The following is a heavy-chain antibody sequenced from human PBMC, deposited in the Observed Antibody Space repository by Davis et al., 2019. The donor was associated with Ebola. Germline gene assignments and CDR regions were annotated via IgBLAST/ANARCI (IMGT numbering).Heavy chain of an antibody. CDR2: IYPGDSDT. J-gene: IGHJ2*01. V-gene: IGHV5-51*01. Sequence: GESLKISCKGSGYSFTSYWIGWVRQMPGKGLEWMGIIYPGDSDTRYSPSFQGQVTISADKSISTAYLQWSSLKASDTAMYYCARQTRDSSGYYYWYFDLWGRGTLVTVSS. CDR3: ARQTRDSSGYYYWYFDL. CDR1: GYSFTSYW. D-gene: IGHD3-22*01.